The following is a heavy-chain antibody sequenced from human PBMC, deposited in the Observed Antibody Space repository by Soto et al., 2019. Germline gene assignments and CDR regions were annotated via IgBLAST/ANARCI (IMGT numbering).Heavy chain of an antibody. J-gene: IGHJ4*02. D-gene: IGHD6-13*01. V-gene: IGHV4-4*07. CDR1: SGSISSYY. CDR2: IYTSGSTSQN. CDR3: ARDSVGVAAPGDC. Sequence: SETLSLTCTVSSGSISSYYWSWIRQPAGKGLEWIGRIYTSGSTSQNSYNPSLKSRVTMSLDTSKNQFSLKLSSVTAADTAVYYCARDSVGVAAPGDCWGQGTLVTAPQ.